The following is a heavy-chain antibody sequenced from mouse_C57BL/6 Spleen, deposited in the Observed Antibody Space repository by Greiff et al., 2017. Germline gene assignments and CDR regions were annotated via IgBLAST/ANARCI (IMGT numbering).Heavy chain of an antibody. V-gene: IGHV1-76*01. CDR2: IYPGSGNT. Sequence: VQLQQSGAELVRPGASVKLSCKASGYTFTDYYINWVKQRPGQGLEWIARIYPGSGNTYYNEKFKGKATLTAEKSSSTAYMQLSSLTSEDSAVYFCAREGDYFGYWGQGTTLTVSS. J-gene: IGHJ2*01. CDR3: AREGDYFGY. CDR1: GYTFTDYY.